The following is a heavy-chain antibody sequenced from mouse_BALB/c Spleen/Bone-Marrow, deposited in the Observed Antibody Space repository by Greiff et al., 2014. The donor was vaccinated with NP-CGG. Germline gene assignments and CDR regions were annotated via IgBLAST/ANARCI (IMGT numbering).Heavy chain of an antibody. D-gene: IGHD2-4*01. J-gene: IGHJ4*01. Sequence: LVKTGASVKISCKASGYSFTGYYMHWVKQSHGKSLEWIGYISCYNGATRYNQKFKGKATFTVDTSSSTAHMQFNSLTSEDSAVYFCARGGTMISTDAMDSWGQGTSVTVSS. CDR1: GYSFTGYY. V-gene: IGHV1S34*01. CDR2: ISCYNGAT. CDR3: ARGGTMISTDAMDS.